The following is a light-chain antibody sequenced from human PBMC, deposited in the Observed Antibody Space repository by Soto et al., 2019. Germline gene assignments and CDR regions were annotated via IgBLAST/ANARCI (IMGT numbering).Light chain of an antibody. J-gene: IGKJ5*01. CDR2: DAS. V-gene: IGKV3-11*01. CDR1: RSVGNY. CDR3: QQRSNWPPIT. Sequence: EIVLTQSPATLSLSPGERATLSCRARRSVGNYLAWYQQKPGQPPRLLIYDASNRATGIPPRFSGSGSGTDFTLTISSLEPEDFAVYYCQQRSNWPPITFGQGTRLEI.